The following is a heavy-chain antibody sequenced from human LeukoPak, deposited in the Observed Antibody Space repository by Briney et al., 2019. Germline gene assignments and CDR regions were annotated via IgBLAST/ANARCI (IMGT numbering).Heavy chain of an antibody. CDR2: ISYDGSNK. V-gene: IGHV3-30-3*01. J-gene: IGHJ4*02. CDR3: AKGAMIVVDSTFDY. CDR1: GFTFSSYA. Sequence: GGSLRLSCAASGFTFSSYAMHWVRQAPGKGLEWVAVISYDGSNKYYADSVKGRFTISRDNSKNTLYLQMNSLRAEDTAVYYCAKGAMIVVDSTFDYWGQGTLVTVSS. D-gene: IGHD3-22*01.